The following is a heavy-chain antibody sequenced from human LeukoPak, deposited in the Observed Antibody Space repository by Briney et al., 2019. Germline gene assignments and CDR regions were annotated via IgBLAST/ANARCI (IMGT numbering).Heavy chain of an antibody. CDR1: GGSLSSYY. V-gene: IGHV4-59*08. CDR2: IYYSGST. J-gene: IGHJ3*02. CDR3: ARLRWELPDAFDI. Sequence: SETLSLTCTVSGGSLSSYYWSWIRQPPGKGLEWIGYIYYSGSTNYNPSLKSRVTISVDTSKNQFSLKLSSVTAADTAVYYCARLRWELPDAFDIWGQGTMVTVSS. D-gene: IGHD1-26*01.